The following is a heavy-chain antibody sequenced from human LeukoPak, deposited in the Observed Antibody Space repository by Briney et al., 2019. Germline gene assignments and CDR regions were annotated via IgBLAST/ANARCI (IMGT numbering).Heavy chain of an antibody. V-gene: IGHV4-34*01. D-gene: IGHD3-9*01. CDR1: GLSFSGYY. CDR3: ARHVVPESVLRYFGGQFGYYYMDV. J-gene: IGHJ6*03. CDR2: ISHSGST. Sequence: AGTLSLTCAVYGLSFSGYYWSWIRQPPGKGLEWIGEISHSGSTNYNPSLKSRVTISVDTSKNQFSLKLSSVTDADTAVYYCARHVVPESVLRYFGGQFGYYYMDVWGKGTTVTISS.